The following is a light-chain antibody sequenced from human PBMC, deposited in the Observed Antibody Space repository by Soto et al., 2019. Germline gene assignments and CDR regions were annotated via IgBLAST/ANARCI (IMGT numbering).Light chain of an antibody. V-gene: IGKV3-11*01. Sequence: EIVLTQSPATLSLSPGERATLSCRASQSVSNSLAWYQQRTGQAPRLLISEASNRATGVPARFSGSGSGTDFTLTISSLEPEDFAVYSCQQRGDWPGITLGPGTKVEIK. CDR1: QSVSNS. CDR2: EAS. J-gene: IGKJ3*01. CDR3: QQRGDWPGIT.